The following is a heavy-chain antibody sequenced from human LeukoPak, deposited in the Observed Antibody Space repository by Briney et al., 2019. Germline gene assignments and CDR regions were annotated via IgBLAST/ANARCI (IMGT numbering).Heavy chain of an antibody. D-gene: IGHD1-26*01. Sequence: PSETLSLTCTVSGGSISSSSYYWGWLRQPPGKGLEWIGSIYYSGSTYYNPSLKSRVTISVDTSKNQFSLKLSSVTAADTAVYYCASLDGSWKNAFGIWGQGTMVTVSS. CDR1: GGSISSSSYY. CDR3: ASLDGSWKNAFGI. CDR2: IYYSGST. V-gene: IGHV4-39*01. J-gene: IGHJ3*02.